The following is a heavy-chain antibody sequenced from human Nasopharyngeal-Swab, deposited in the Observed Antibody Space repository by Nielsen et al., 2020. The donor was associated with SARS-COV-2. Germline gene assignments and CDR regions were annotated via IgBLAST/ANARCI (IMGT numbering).Heavy chain of an antibody. J-gene: IGHJ2*01. CDR2: FYRGGST. D-gene: IGHD3-3*01. CDR3: ARDKYYDFWSGSNEGWYFDL. V-gene: IGHV3-53*01. Sequence: GSLKISCKASGFSVSSNYMSWVRQAPGKGLEWVSVFYRGGSTYYADSVKDRFTISRDTSKNTLYLQMNSLRAEDTAVYYCARDKYYDFWSGSNEGWYFDLWGRGTLVTVSS. CDR1: GFSVSSNY.